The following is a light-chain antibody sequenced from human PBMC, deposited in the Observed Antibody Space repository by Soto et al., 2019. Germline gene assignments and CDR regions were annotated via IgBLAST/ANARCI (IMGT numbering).Light chain of an antibody. CDR2: DAS. V-gene: IGKV3-20*01. J-gene: IGKJ2*01. CDR3: QQYGSSPYT. Sequence: EIVLTQSPGTLSLSPGDRATLSCRASQSVSSSYLAWYRQKPGQAPRLLIYDASSRASGIPDRFSGGGSGADFTLPISRLEPEDFAVYSCQQYGSSPYTFGQGTKLEIK. CDR1: QSVSSSY.